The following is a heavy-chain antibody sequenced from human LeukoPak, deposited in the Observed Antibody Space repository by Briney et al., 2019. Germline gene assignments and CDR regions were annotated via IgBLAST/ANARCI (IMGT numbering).Heavy chain of an antibody. D-gene: IGHD4-11*01. V-gene: IGHV3-23*01. CDR2: ISQNAGDT. CDR3: AKVDAAVTYYYGMDV. CDR1: GFTFSTYA. Sequence: PGGSLRLSCAASGFTFSTYAMSWVRQTPGKGLQWVSAISQNAGDTYYADSVKGRFTISRDNSRNTPYLQMNSLRAEDTAVYYCAKVDAAVTYYYGMDVWGQGTAITVSS. J-gene: IGHJ6*02.